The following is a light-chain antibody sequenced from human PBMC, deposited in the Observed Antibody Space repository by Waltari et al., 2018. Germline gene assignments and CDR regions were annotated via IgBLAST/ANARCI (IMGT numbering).Light chain of an antibody. CDR1: QSISSW. J-gene: IGKJ2*01. CDR3: QQYNSYT. V-gene: IGKV1-5*03. CDR2: KAS. Sequence: DIQMTQSPSTLSASVGDRVTITCRASQSISSWLAWYQQKPGKAPKLLIYKASSLEGGVPSRFSGSGSGIEFTLTISSLQPDDFATYYCQQYNSYTFGQGTKLEI.